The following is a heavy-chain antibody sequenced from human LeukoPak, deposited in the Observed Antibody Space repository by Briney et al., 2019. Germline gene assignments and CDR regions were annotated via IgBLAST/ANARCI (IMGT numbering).Heavy chain of an antibody. CDR2: IYYSGST. CDR3: ARSSRYYYMDV. J-gene: IGHJ6*03. Sequence: TPSETLSLTCTVSGGSISSSSYYWGWIRQPPGKGLEWIGSIYYSGSTYYNPSLKSRVTISVDTSKNQFSLKLSSVTAADTAVYYCARSSRYYYMDVWGKGTTVTVSS. D-gene: IGHD6-6*01. CDR1: GGSISSSSYY. V-gene: IGHV4-39*07.